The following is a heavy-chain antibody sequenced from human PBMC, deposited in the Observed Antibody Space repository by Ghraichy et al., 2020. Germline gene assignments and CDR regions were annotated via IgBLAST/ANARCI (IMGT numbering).Heavy chain of an antibody. J-gene: IGHJ4*02. D-gene: IGHD2-2*01. CDR1: GFTFNIYT. Sequence: LSLTCAASGFTFNIYTMNWVRQAPGKGLEWVSSITSSSSSISYADSVKGRFTISRDNAKNSLDLQMHSLRAEDTAVYYCTRGTYAMDWGQGTLSPSPQ. CDR3: TRGTYAMD. V-gene: IGHV3-21*06. CDR2: ITSSSSSI.